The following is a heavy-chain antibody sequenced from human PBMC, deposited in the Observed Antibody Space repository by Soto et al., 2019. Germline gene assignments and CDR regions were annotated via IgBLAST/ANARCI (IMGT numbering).Heavy chain of an antibody. CDR3: ARSDCYNSNCFSNWIDP. CDR1: GYTFTDYF. Sequence: QVHLVQSGAEVRMPGASVKVSCKAYGYTFTDYFMHWVRQAPGQGLEWMGIIKPRSGDTCYAQKSQCRLNMTTDTSTSTIYMELNGQTTDDTAISYCARSDCYNSNCFSNWIDPWGQGTMVTVSS. V-gene: IGHV1-46*03. D-gene: IGHD6-13*01. J-gene: IGHJ5*02. CDR2: IKPRSGDT.